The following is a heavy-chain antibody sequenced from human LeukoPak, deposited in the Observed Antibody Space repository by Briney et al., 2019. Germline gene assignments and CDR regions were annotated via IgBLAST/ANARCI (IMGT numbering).Heavy chain of an antibody. CDR1: GITFSSYD. V-gene: IGHV3-30*02. J-gene: IGHJ4*02. CDR3: AQGDCSGGSCPGPLN. Sequence: GSLRLSCAASGITFSSYDMHWVRQAPGKGLEWVAFIRYDGSNKYYADSVKGRFTISRDNSKNTLDLQMNSLRAEDTSVYYCAQGDCSGGSCPGPLNWGQGTLVTVSS. CDR2: IRYDGSNK. D-gene: IGHD2-15*01.